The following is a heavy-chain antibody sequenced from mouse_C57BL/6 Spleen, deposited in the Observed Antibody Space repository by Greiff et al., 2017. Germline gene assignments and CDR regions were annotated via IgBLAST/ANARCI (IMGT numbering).Heavy chain of an antibody. CDR1: GYSITSGYF. Sequence: EVQLQESGPGLVKPSHSLSLTCSVTGYSITSGYFWNWIRQFPGNKLEWMGYISYDGSNNYNPYLKNRISITRDTSKNQFFLKLNSVTAEDTATYCCARDYYGSDWFAYWGQGTLVTVSA. CDR2: ISYDGSN. V-gene: IGHV3-6*01. J-gene: IGHJ3*01. D-gene: IGHD1-1*01. CDR3: ARDYYGSDWFAY.